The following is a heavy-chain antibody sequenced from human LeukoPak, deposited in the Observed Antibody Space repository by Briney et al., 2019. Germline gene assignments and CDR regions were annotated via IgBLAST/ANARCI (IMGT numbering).Heavy chain of an antibody. CDR3: ARDANWFDP. CDR2: VYSSGST. V-gene: IGHV4-59*11. J-gene: IGHJ5*02. CDR1: GGSISTHY. Sequence: PSETLSLTCTVSGGSISTHYWTWIRQPPGKGLEWVGYVYSSGSTKYNPSLRSRVTISLDTSKNQFSLRLISVTAADTAVYYCARDANWFDPWGQGTLVTVSS.